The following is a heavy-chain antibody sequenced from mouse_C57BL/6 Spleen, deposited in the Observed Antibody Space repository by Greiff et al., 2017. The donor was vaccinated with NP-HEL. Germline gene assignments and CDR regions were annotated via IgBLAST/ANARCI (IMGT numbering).Heavy chain of an antibody. CDR3: ARSYSKTYYAMDY. Sequence: VQLQQPGAELVKPGASVKLSRKASGYTFTSYWKHWGKQRPGQGPEWIGMIHPNIGSTNYNEKFKSKATLTGDKSSSTAYMQLSSLTAEDSAVYYCARSYSKTYYAMDYWGQGTSVTVSS. CDR1: GYTFTSYW. V-gene: IGHV1-64*01. D-gene: IGHD2-5*01. J-gene: IGHJ4*01. CDR2: IHPNIGST.